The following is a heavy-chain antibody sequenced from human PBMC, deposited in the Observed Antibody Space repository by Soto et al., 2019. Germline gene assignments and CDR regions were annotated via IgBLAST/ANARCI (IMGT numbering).Heavy chain of an antibody. CDR2: IDPGDSDT. J-gene: IGHJ6*02. Sequence: GASLKISCKGSGYSFTSYWIGWVRQMPGKGLEWMGIIDPGDSDTRYSPSFQGQVTISADKSISTAYLQWRSLKASDTAMYYCARLRCPFPKYCSVGSCYSSPYYYGMDVWGQGTTVTVSS. D-gene: IGHD2-15*01. CDR1: GYSFTSYW. CDR3: ARLRCPFPKYCSVGSCYSSPYYYGMDV. V-gene: IGHV5-51*01.